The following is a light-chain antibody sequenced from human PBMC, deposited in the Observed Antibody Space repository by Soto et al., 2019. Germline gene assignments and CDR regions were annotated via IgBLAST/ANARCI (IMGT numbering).Light chain of an antibody. V-gene: IGKV4-1*01. CDR3: QQYYGAPPYT. CDR2: WAF. CDR1: QSILSSSKNKNY. J-gene: IGKJ2*01. Sequence: DIVMTQSPDSLAVSLGERATINCNSSQSILSSSKNKNYLAWYPHKPGQPPKLIIYWAFTRESGVPDRFSGTGSRTDFTLTLTSLQAEDVAVDYCQQYYGAPPYTFGQGTKLEIK.